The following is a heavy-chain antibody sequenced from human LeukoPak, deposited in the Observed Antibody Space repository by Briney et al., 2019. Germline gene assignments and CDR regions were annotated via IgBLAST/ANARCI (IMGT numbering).Heavy chain of an antibody. Sequence: GASVKVSCKASGYTFTSYDINWVRQATGQGLEWMGWMNPNSGNTGYAQKFQGRVTITKNTSISTAYMELSSLRSEDTAVYYCARARRDGYNLFGYWGQGTLVTVSS. CDR3: ARARRDGYNLFGY. CDR1: GYTFTSYD. CDR2: MNPNSGNT. J-gene: IGHJ4*02. D-gene: IGHD5-24*01. V-gene: IGHV1-8*03.